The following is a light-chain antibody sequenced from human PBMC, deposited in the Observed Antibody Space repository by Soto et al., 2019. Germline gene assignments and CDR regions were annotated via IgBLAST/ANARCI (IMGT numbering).Light chain of an antibody. CDR2: DAS. Sequence: DIQMTQSPSSLSASVGDRVTISCQASQDISNYLNWYQHKEGKAPKLLIYDASNLETGVPSRFSGSGSGTDFTLTISSLQPEDIATYYCQKYDSLLLTFGPGTKVDIK. V-gene: IGKV1-33*01. CDR1: QDISNY. J-gene: IGKJ3*01. CDR3: QKYDSLLLT.